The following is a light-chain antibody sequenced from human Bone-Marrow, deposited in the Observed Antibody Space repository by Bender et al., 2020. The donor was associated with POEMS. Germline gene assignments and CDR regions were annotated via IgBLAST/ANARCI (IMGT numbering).Light chain of an antibody. CDR3: ISYTTSSTWV. CDR2: DVT. CDR1: SSDVGTFNF. V-gene: IGLV2-14*03. J-gene: IGLJ3*02. Sequence: QSALTQPASVSGSPGQSITISCTGTSSDVGTFNFVSWYQQHPDRAPRLLIYDVTNRPSGVSDHFSGSKSGNTASLTISGLQAEDEADYSCISYTTSSTWVFGTGTKLTVL.